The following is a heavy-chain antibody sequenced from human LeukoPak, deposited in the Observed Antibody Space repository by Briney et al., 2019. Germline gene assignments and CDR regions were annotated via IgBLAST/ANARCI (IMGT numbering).Heavy chain of an antibody. J-gene: IGHJ4*02. V-gene: IGHV3-23*01. CDR3: AKANSGWHRFDY. CDR1: GFTFSIYA. CDR2: ISGSGGST. D-gene: IGHD6-19*01. Sequence: GGSLRLSCAASGFTFSIYAMSWVRQAPGKGLEWVSAISGSGGSTYYADSVKGRFTISRDNSKNTLYLQMNSLRAEDTAVYYCAKANSGWHRFDYWGQGTLVTVSS.